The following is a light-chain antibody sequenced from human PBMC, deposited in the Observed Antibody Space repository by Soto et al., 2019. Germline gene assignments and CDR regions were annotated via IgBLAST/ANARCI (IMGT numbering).Light chain of an antibody. V-gene: IGLV2-23*02. J-gene: IGLJ3*02. CDR1: SSDVGTYNL. CDR3: CSYASTMTRV. CDR2: EVD. Sequence: QSALTHPASVSGSPGQSITISCTGTSSDVGTYNLVSWYQPHPGKAPKLLISEVDKRPSGVSNRFSGSKSGNRASLTIYVLQAEDEADYYFCSYASTMTRVFGGGTKLTVL.